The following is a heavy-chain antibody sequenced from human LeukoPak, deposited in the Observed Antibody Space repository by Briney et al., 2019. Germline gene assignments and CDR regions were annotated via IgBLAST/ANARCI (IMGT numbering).Heavy chain of an antibody. CDR2: ISYDGSNK. CDR1: GFTFSSYA. Sequence: GGSLRLSCAASGFTFSSYAMHWVRQAPGKGLEWVAVISYDGSNKYYADSVKGRFTISRDNAKNSLYLQMNSLRAEDTAVYCCARGVPFDYWGQGTLVTVSS. J-gene: IGHJ4*02. CDR3: ARGVPFDY. V-gene: IGHV3-30*04.